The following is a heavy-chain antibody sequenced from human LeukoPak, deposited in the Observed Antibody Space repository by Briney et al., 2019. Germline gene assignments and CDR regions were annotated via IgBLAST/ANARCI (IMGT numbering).Heavy chain of an antibody. V-gene: IGHV4-34*01. CDR2: INHSGST. Sequence: SETLSLTCAVYGGSFSGYYWSWIRQPPGKGLEWVGEINHSGSTNYNPSLKSRVTISVDTSKNQFSLKLSSLTAADTAVYYCARGILLRYFAWSYYYYYMDVWGKATTVTVSS. D-gene: IGHD3-9*01. CDR3: ARGILLRYFAWSYYYYYMDV. CDR1: GGSFSGYY. J-gene: IGHJ6*03.